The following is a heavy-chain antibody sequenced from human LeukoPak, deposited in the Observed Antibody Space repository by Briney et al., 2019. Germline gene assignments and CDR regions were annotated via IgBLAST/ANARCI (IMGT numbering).Heavy chain of an antibody. V-gene: IGHV3-48*03. D-gene: IGHD3-22*01. Sequence: GGSLRLSCAASGFTFSGYEMSWVRQAPGKGLEWVSYISSSVTTIYYADSVKGRFTVSRDNAKNLVYLQMNSLRAEDTAVYYCARGLSNYYDSTWDYWGQGTLVTVSS. CDR3: ARGLSNYYDSTWDY. CDR2: ISSSVTTI. J-gene: IGHJ4*02. CDR1: GFTFSGYE.